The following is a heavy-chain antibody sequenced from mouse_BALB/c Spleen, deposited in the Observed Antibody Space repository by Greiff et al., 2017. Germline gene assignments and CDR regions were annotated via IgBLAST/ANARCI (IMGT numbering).Heavy chain of an antibody. J-gene: IGHJ3*01. V-gene: IGHV1S56*01. CDR2: IYPGNVNT. CDR3: ARSREDWFAY. CDR1: GYTFTSYY. Sequence: QVQLQQSGPELVKPGASVRISCKASGYTFTSYYIHWVKQRPGQGLEWIGWIYPGNVNTKYNEKFKGKATLTADKSSSTAYMQLSSLTSDDSAVYFCARSREDWFAYWGQGTLVTVSA.